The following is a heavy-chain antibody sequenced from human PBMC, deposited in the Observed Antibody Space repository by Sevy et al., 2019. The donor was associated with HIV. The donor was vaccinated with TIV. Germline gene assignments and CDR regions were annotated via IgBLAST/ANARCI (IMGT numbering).Heavy chain of an antibody. J-gene: IGHJ6*02. CDR2: ISSSSSTI. CDR3: ACGFDYGDYYYYGMDV. V-gene: IGHV3-48*02. Sequence: GGSLRLSCAASGFTFSSYSMNWVRQAPGKGLEWVSYISSSSSTIYYADSVKGRFTISRDNAKNSLYLQMNSLGDEETAVYYCACGFDYGDYYYYGMDVWGQGTTVTVSS. CDR1: GFTFSSYS. D-gene: IGHD4-17*01.